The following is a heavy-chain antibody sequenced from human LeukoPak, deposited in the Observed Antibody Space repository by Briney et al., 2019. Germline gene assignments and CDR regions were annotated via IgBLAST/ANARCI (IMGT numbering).Heavy chain of an antibody. CDR3: ARQSFTMVRGVSWFDP. V-gene: IGHV4-39*01. Sequence: PSETLSLTCTVSGGSISSSSYYWGWIRQPPGKGLEWIGSIFYSGSTYYNPSLQSRVTISVDTSKNQFSLKLSSVTAADTAVYYCARQSFTMVRGVSWFDPWGQGTLVTVSS. CDR2: IFYSGST. CDR1: GGSISSSSYY. J-gene: IGHJ5*02. D-gene: IGHD3-10*01.